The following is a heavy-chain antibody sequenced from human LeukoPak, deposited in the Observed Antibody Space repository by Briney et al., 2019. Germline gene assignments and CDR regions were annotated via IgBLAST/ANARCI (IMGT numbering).Heavy chain of an antibody. CDR3: ARVGSAAGVFDY. CDR2: INPNSGGT. Sequence: ASVKVSCKASGYTFTGYYMHWVRQASGQGLEWMGWINPNSGGTNYAQKFQGRVTMTRDTSISTAYMELSRLRSDDTAVYYCARVGSAAGVFDYWGQGTLVTVSS. V-gene: IGHV1-2*02. D-gene: IGHD6-13*01. CDR1: GYTFTGYY. J-gene: IGHJ4*02.